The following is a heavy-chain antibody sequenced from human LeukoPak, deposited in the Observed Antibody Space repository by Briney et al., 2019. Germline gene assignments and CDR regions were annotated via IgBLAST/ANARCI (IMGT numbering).Heavy chain of an antibody. Sequence: ASVKVSCKASGYTFTSYGISWVRQAPGQGLEWMGWISAYNGNTNYAQKLQGRVTMTTDTSTSTAYMELRSLRSDDTAVYYCASGRSGYYDFWYGYYTGGYYFDYWGQGTLVTVSS. J-gene: IGHJ4*02. V-gene: IGHV1-18*01. CDR1: GYTFTSYG. D-gene: IGHD3-3*01. CDR3: ASGRSGYYDFWYGYYTGGYYFDY. CDR2: ISAYNGNT.